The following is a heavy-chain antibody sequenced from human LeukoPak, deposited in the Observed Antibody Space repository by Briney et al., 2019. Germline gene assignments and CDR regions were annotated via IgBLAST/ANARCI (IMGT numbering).Heavy chain of an antibody. J-gene: IGHJ6*02. V-gene: IGHV3-7*01. Sequence: GGSLRLSCAASRFTFSSYWMSWVRQAPGKGLEWVANIKQDGSEKYYVDSVKGRFTISRDNAKNSLYLQMNSLRAEDTAVYYCARGGYGMDVWGQGTTVTVSS. CDR3: ARGGYGMDV. CDR1: RFTFSSYW. CDR2: IKQDGSEK.